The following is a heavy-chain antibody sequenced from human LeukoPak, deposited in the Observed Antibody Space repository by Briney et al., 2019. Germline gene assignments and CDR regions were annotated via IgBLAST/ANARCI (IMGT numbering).Heavy chain of an antibody. CDR2: INPSGGST. D-gene: IGHD1-26*01. CDR3: ARGEIVSSWWEQPDYGMDV. V-gene: IGHV1-46*01. J-gene: IGHJ6*02. Sequence: ASVKVSCKASGYTFTSYYMHWVRQAPGQGLEWMGIINPSGGSTSYAQKFQGRVTMTRDTSTSTVYMELSSLRSEDTAVYYCARGEIVSSWWEQPDYGMDVWGQGTTVTVSS. CDR1: GYTFTSYY.